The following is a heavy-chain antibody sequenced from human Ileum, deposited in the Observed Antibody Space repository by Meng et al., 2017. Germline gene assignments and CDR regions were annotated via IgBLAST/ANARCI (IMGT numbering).Heavy chain of an antibody. CDR2: INHSGST. D-gene: IGHD3-22*01. Sequence: QAQLPQWGAGLLKPSETLSLTCAVYGGSFSGYYWSWIRQPPGKGLEWIGEINHSGSTNYNPSLKSRVTISVDTSKNQFSLKLSSVTAADTAVYYCSRTSYYDNSGYYPGWGQGTLVTVSS. CDR3: SRTSYYDNSGYYPG. J-gene: IGHJ4*02. V-gene: IGHV4-34*01. CDR1: GGSFSGYY.